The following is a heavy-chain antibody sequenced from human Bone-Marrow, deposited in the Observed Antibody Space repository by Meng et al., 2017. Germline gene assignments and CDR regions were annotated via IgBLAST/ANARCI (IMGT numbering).Heavy chain of an antibody. CDR1: GSTFSRYW. J-gene: IGHJ4*02. CDR3: AKANPGYSYGID. D-gene: IGHD5-18*01. V-gene: IGHV3-74*01. CDR2: IKSDGSDT. Sequence: EAQLVESGGGLVQPGGSLRLSCVDSGSTFSRYWMHWVRQAPGKGLVWVSRIKSDGSDTTYADSVKGRFTISRDNAKNTVYLQMNSLRADDTAVYFCAKANPGYSYGIDWGQGTLVTVSS.